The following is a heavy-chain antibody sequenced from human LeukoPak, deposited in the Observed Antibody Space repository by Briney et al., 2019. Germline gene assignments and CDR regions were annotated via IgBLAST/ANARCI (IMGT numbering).Heavy chain of an antibody. D-gene: IGHD3-22*01. CDR2: ISGSGGST. CDR3: AKDGGSGYYYFDY. J-gene: IGHJ4*02. V-gene: IGHV3-23*01. Sequence: SGGSLRLSCAASGFTFSSYAMSWVRQAPGKGLEWVSAISGSGGSTYYADSVKGRFTISRDNSKNTLYVQMISLRAEDTAVYYCAKDGGSGYYYFDYWGQGTLVTVSS. CDR1: GFTFSSYA.